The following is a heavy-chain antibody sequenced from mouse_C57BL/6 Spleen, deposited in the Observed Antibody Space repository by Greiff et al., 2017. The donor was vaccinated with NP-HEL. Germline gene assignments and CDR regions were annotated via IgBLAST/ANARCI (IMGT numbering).Heavy chain of an antibody. D-gene: IGHD1-1*01. Sequence: EVKLVESGAELVSPGASVKLSCTASGRTSPSDHLPMRTPMRSPSLYFIFLIDPSNGDTESASKFQGKATITADTSSNTAYLQLSSLTSEDTAVYYCTTYGSSYEGGLDYWGQGTTLTVSS. V-gene: IGHV14-4*01. J-gene: IGHJ2*01. CDR1: GRTSPSDH. CDR2: IDPSNGDT. CDR3: TTYGSSYEGGLDY.